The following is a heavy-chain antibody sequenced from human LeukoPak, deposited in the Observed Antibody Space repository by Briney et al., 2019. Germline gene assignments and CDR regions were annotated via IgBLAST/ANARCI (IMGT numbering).Heavy chain of an antibody. CDR2: INAGYGNT. D-gene: IGHD3-16*01. J-gene: IGHJ1*01. CDR3: AWGGGIFFQH. Sequence: ASVKVSCKASGYTFTSYAMHWVRQAPGQRLEWMGWINAGYGNTKYSQKFQGRVTITRDTSASTGNMELSSLRSEDTAVYYCAWGGGIFFQHWGQGTLVTVSS. V-gene: IGHV1-3*01. CDR1: GYTFTSYA.